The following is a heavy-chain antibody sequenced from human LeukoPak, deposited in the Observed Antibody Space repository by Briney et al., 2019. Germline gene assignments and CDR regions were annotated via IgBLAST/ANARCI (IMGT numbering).Heavy chain of an antibody. CDR3: AREKQLERLAFGKEGSAFDY. D-gene: IGHD1-1*01. V-gene: IGHV3-66*01. Sequence: GGSLRRSCAASEFSVGSNYMTWVRQAPGKGLEWVSLIYRGGSTYYADSVKGRFTISRDNSKNTLYLQMNSLRAEDTAVYYCAREKQLERLAFGKEGSAFDYWGQGTLVTVSS. CDR2: IYRGGST. J-gene: IGHJ4*02. CDR1: EFSVGSNY.